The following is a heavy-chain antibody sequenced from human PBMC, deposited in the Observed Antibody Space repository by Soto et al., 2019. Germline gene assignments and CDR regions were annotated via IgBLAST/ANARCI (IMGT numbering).Heavy chain of an antibody. J-gene: IGHJ6*02. CDR3: ARGIRNYYGTDV. CDR1: VFTFSSYW. V-gene: IGHV3-74*01. Sequence: EVQLVESGGGLVQPGGSLRLSCADSVFTFSSYWMHWVRQAPGKGLVWVSRIKTDGTITNYADSVRGRFTISRDDAKNTVYLQMNSLRDEDTAVYYCARGIRNYYGTDVWGQGTTVSVSS. CDR2: IKTDGTIT.